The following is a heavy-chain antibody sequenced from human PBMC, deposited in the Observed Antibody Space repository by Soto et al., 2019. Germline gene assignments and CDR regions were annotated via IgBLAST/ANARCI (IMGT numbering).Heavy chain of an antibody. D-gene: IGHD6-13*01. J-gene: IGHJ3*02. CDR3: ARDRVAAGGGAFDI. V-gene: IGHV3-30-3*01. CDR2: ISYDGSNK. CDR1: GFTFSSYA. Sequence: GSLRLSCAASGFTFSSYAMHWVRQAPGKGLEWVAVISYDGSNKYYADSVKGRFTISRDNSKNTLYLQMNSLRAEDTAVYYCARDRVAAGGGAFDIWGQGTMVTVSS.